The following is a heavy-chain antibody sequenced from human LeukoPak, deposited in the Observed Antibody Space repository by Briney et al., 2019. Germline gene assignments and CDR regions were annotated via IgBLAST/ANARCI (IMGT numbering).Heavy chain of an antibody. Sequence: GASVKVSCKASGYSFTDYDFSWVRQAPGRGLEWLGWVSIYNDNTNYAREFQDRITMTTDISTSTAYMELKSLTSDDTAVYFCARTGHYRFDYWGQGTLVTVSS. V-gene: IGHV1-18*01. CDR2: VSIYNDNT. J-gene: IGHJ4*02. CDR3: ARTGHYRFDY. CDR1: GYSFTDYD. D-gene: IGHD3-9*01.